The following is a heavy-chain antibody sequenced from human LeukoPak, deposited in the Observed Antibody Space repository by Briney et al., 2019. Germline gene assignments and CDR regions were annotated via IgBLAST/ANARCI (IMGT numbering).Heavy chain of an antibody. D-gene: IGHD3-22*01. Sequence: SETLSLTCTVSAYSISSGYYWGWIRQPPGKGLEWIGSIYHSGSTYYKPSLKSRVTISIDTSKNQFSLRLSSVTAADTAVYYYARGDDYYDSSGYDFDYWGQGILVAVSS. V-gene: IGHV4-38-2*02. CDR1: AYSISSGYY. CDR3: ARGDDYYDSSGYDFDY. J-gene: IGHJ4*02. CDR2: IYHSGST.